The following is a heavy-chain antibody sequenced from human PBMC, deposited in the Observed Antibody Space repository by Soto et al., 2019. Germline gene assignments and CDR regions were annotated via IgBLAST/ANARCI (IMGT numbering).Heavy chain of an antibody. CDR1: EYTLTELS. V-gene: IGHV1-24*01. D-gene: IGHD2-2*01. CDR2: FDPEDGET. J-gene: IGHJ6*02. CDR3: ATLTRIYCSSTSCYDTNYYYYGMDV. Sequence: ASVKVSCKVSEYTLTELSMHWVRQAPGKGLEWMGGFDPEDGETIYAQKFQGRVTMTEDTSTDTAYMELSSLRSEDTAVYYCATLTRIYCSSTSCYDTNYYYYGMDVWGQGTTVTVSS.